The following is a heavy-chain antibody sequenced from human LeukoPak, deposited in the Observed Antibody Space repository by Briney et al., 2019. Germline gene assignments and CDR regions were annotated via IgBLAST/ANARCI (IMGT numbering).Heavy chain of an antibody. Sequence: ASVKVSCKASGYTFTGYYMHWVRQAPGQGLEWMGWINPNSGGTNYAQKFQGRVTMTRDTSISTAYMELSRLRTADTAVYYCARATGYSSSWYPLDYWGQGTLVTVSS. J-gene: IGHJ4*02. D-gene: IGHD6-13*01. CDR2: INPNSGGT. CDR1: GYTFTGYY. V-gene: IGHV1-2*02. CDR3: ARATGYSSSWYPLDY.